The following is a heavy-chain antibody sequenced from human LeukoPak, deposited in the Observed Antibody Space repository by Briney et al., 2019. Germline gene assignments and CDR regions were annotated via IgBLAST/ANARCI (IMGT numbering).Heavy chain of an antibody. J-gene: IGHJ5*02. D-gene: IGHD1-1*01. CDR2: INHSGST. CDR3: ARTPSTTGTVDP. CDR1: GGSFSGYY. Sequence: SETLSLTCAVYGGSFSGYYWSWIRQPPGKGLEWIGEINHSGSTNYNPSLKSRVTISVDTSKNQFSLQLNSVTPEDTAVYHCARTPSTTGTVDPWGQGTLVTVSS. V-gene: IGHV4-34*01.